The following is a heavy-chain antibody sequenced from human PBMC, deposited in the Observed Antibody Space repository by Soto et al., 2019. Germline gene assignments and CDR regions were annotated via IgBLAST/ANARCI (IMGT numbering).Heavy chain of an antibody. CDR3: ARDGSSGWSKLNY. Sequence: QVQLVQSGAEVKKPGASVKVSCKASGYTFTSYYMHWVRQAPGQGLEWMGIINPSGGSTSYARKFQGRVTMARDTSTSTVYMELSSLRSEDTAVYYCARDGSSGWSKLNYWGQGTLVTVSS. J-gene: IGHJ4*02. V-gene: IGHV1-46*01. D-gene: IGHD6-19*01. CDR1: GYTFTSYY. CDR2: INPSGGST.